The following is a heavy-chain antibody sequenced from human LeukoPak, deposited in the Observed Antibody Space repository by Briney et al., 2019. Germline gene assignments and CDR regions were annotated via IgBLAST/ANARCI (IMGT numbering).Heavy chain of an antibody. CDR1: GGSISSGSYY. D-gene: IGHD3-10*01. CDR3: AREWFGELFPKNWFDP. Sequence: PSRTLSLTCTVSGGSISSGSYYWSWIRQPAGKGLEWIGRIYTSGSTNYNPSLKSRVTISVDTSKNQFSLKLSSVTAADTAVYYCAREWFGELFPKNWFDPWGQGTLVTVSS. CDR2: IYTSGST. J-gene: IGHJ5*02. V-gene: IGHV4-61*02.